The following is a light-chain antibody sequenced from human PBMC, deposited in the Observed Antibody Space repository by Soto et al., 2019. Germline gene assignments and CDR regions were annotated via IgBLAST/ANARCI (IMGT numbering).Light chain of an antibody. CDR3: QQYGSSPLT. CDR1: QSVSSSY. CDR2: GAS. V-gene: IGKV3-20*01. J-gene: IGKJ1*01. Sequence: EIVLTQSPGTLSLSPGERATLSCRASQSVSSSYLAWYQQKPGQAPRLLIYGASSRATGIPDRFSGSGSGTDFTLTISRLDPEDFAVYYCQQYGSSPLTFGQVTKVEIK.